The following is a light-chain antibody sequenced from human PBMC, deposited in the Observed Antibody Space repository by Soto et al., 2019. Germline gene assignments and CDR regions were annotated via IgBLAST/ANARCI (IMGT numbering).Light chain of an antibody. Sequence: QSALTQPASVSGSPGQSITISCTGTSSDVGSYNLVCWYQQHPGKAPKLMIYEVSKRPSGVSNRFSGSKSGNTASLTISGLQAEDEADYYCCSYAGSSTPYVFGTGTKLTVL. J-gene: IGLJ1*01. CDR2: EVS. CDR3: CSYAGSSTPYV. CDR1: SSDVGSYNL. V-gene: IGLV2-23*02.